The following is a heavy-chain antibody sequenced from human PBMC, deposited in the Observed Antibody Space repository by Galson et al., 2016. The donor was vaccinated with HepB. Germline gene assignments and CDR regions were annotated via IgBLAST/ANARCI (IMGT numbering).Heavy chain of an antibody. J-gene: IGHJ6*02. D-gene: IGHD6-19*01. CDR3: ARDDSGGWYGFHYGMDV. V-gene: IGHV4-59*01. CDR2: IYYSGHT. Sequence: ETLSLTCTVSGASISGYYLSWIRQPPGKGLEWIGYIYYSGHTNYNPSLKSRVTISVDTSKNQFSLKLSSVTAADTAVYYCARDDSGGWYGFHYGMDVWGQGTTVTVSS. CDR1: GASISGYY.